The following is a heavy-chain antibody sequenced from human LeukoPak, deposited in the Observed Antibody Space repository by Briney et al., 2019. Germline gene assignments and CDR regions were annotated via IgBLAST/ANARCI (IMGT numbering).Heavy chain of an antibody. CDR3: ARDLGDGTLFDY. CDR1: GFTFSSYW. D-gene: IGHD1-7*01. CDR2: ITNDGSST. J-gene: IGHJ4*02. Sequence: QPGGSLRLSCAASGFTFSSYWMHWVRQAPGKGLVWVSRITNDGSSTGDADSVKGRFTISRDNAKNTLYLQMNSLRVEDTAVYYCARDLGDGTLFDYWGQGTLVTVSS. V-gene: IGHV3-74*01.